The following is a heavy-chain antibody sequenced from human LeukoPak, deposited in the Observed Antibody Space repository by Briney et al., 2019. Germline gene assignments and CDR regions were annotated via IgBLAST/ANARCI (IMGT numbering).Heavy chain of an antibody. Sequence: GGSLRLSCAASGFTFSSYWMSWVRQAPGKGLEWVANIKQDGSEKYYVDSVKGRFTISRDNTKNSLYLQMNSLRAEDTAVYYCARGRYCSSTSCYLYYYYGMDVWGQGTTVTVSS. CDR2: IKQDGSEK. CDR3: ARGRYCSSTSCYLYYYYGMDV. V-gene: IGHV3-7*01. CDR1: GFTFSSYW. D-gene: IGHD2-2*01. J-gene: IGHJ6*02.